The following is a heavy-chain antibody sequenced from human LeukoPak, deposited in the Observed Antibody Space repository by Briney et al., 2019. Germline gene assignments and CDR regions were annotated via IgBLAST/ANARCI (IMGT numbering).Heavy chain of an antibody. V-gene: IGHV1-46*01. CDR1: GYSFSSYY. D-gene: IGHD4-17*01. CDR2: INPSGDST. CDR3: ARENDYGNNWFDP. J-gene: IGHJ5*02. Sequence: ASVKVSCKASGYSFSSYYMHWVRQAPGQGLEWMGIINPSGDSTTYAQKFQGRVTMTRDTSTRTVYMEPSSLRSDDTAVYYCARENDYGNNWFDPWGQGTLVTVSP.